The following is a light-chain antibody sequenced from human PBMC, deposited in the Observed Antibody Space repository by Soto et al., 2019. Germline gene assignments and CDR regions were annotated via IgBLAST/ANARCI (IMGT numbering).Light chain of an antibody. CDR2: EVT. CDR1: SRDIGNYNY. Sequence: QSVLTQPASVSGSPGQSITISCTGTSRDIGNYNYVSWYQHHPGKAPKLMIYEVTSRPSGVSDRFSGSKSGMTASLTISGLQAEDEADYYCSSFTTNRIYVFGPGTKVTVL. V-gene: IGLV2-14*01. CDR3: SSFTTNRIYV. J-gene: IGLJ1*01.